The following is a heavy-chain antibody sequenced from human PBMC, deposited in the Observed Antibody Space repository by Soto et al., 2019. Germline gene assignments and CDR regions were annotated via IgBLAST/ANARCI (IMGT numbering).Heavy chain of an antibody. CDR1: GGTFSSYA. V-gene: IGHV1-69*13. D-gene: IGHD5-18*01. CDR3: AGGPDETAMAT. Sequence: ASVKVSCKASGGTFSSYAISWVRQAPGQGLEWMGGIIPIFGTANYAQKFQGRVTITADESTSTAYMELSSLRSEDTAVYYCAGGPDETAMATWAPGTLVTVSS. CDR2: IIPIFGTA. J-gene: IGHJ5*02.